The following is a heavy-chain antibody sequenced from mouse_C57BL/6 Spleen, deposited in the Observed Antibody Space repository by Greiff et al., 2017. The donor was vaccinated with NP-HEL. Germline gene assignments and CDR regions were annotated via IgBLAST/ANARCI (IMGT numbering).Heavy chain of an antibody. CDR3: AREGNGNYGY. J-gene: IGHJ2*01. D-gene: IGHD2-1*01. V-gene: IGHV1-82*01. CDR1: GYAFSSSW. Sequence: QVQLKQSGPELVKPGASVKISCKASGYAFSSSWMNWVKQRPGKGLEWIGRIYPGDGDTNYNGKFKGKATLTADKSSSTAYMQLSSLTSEDSAVYFCAREGNGNYGYWGQGTTLTVSS. CDR2: IYPGDGDT.